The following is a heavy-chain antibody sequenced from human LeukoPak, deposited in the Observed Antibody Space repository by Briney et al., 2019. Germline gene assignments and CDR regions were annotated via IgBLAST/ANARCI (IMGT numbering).Heavy chain of an antibody. CDR3: ARNQQLGGHSYYYYGMDV. V-gene: IGHV3-23*01. J-gene: IGHJ6*02. CDR2: ISGGGVTT. CDR1: GFTSVAYA. Sequence: GGSLRLSCVGSGFTSVAYALTWARQAPGKGLEWVSGISGGGVTTYYADSVKGRFTISRDNSKNTLYLQMNSLRADDTAIYYCARNQQLGGHSYYYYGMDVWGQGTTVTVSS. D-gene: IGHD3-16*01.